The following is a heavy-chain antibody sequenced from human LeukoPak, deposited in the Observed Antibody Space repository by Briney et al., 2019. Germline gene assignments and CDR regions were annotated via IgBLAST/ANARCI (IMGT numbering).Heavy chain of an antibody. CDR1: ECTFSTYT. D-gene: IGHD3-10*01. V-gene: IGHV3-21*01. CDR2: IDNSGYYI. CDR3: ARKPPGPSGPVYHGSGNPSPVSYYYYHIDV. J-gene: IGHJ6*03. Sequence: GGSLRLSCTASECTFSTYTKTWVRQAPAKGLEWISSIDNSGYYIFYVHSVKGRLTISRDNANNALSLQMNTLSAEDTPGHYLARKPPGPSGPVYHGSGNPSPVSYYYYHIDVWGPGTTVTVS.